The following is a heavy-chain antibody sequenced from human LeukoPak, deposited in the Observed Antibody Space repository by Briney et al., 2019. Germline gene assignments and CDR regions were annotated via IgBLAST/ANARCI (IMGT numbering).Heavy chain of an antibody. CDR3: AKTYYDFWSGYYI. Sequence: PGGPLRLSCAASGFTFSSYAMSWVRQAPGKGLEWVSAISGSGGSTYYADSVKGRFTISRDNSKNTLYLQMNSLRAEDTAVYYCAKTYYDFWSGYYIWGQGTLVTVSS. J-gene: IGHJ4*02. D-gene: IGHD3-3*01. V-gene: IGHV3-23*01. CDR2: ISGSGGST. CDR1: GFTFSSYA.